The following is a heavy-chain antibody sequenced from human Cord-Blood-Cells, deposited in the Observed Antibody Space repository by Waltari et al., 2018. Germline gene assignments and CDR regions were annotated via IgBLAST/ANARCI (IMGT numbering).Heavy chain of an antibody. Sequence: QVQLVQSGAEVKKPGASVKVSCKASGYTFTSYYMHWVRQAPGQGLEWMGIINPSGGSTSYAQKFQGRVTMTRDTSTSTVYMELSSLRSEDTAVYYGARDRGPNDAFDIWGQGTMVTVSS. V-gene: IGHV1-46*01. J-gene: IGHJ3*02. D-gene: IGHD3-10*01. CDR2: INPSGGST. CDR3: ARDRGPNDAFDI. CDR1: GYTFTSYY.